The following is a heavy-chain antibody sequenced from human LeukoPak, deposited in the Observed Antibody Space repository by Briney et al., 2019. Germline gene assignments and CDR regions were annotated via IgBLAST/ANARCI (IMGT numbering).Heavy chain of an antibody. CDR3: ASFYDSSGYYSLGAFDI. CDR2: IYPGDSDT. CDR1: GYSFTSYW. D-gene: IGHD3-22*01. Sequence: GESLKISCKGSGYSFTSYWIGWVRQMPGKGLEWMGIIYPGDSDTRYSPSFQGQVTISADKSISTAYLQWSSLKASDTAMYYCASFYDSSGYYSLGAFDIWGQGTMVTVSS. J-gene: IGHJ3*02. V-gene: IGHV5-51*01.